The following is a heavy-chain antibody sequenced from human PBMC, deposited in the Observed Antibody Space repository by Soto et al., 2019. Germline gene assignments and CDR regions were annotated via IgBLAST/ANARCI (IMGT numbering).Heavy chain of an antibody. CDR3: AREAVAGLYFDY. CDR1: GGTFSSYA. Sequence: SVKVSCKASGGTFSSYAISWVRQAPGQGLEWMGGIIPIFGTANYAQKFQGRVTITADESTSTAYMELSSLRSEDTAVYYCAREAVAGLYFDYWGQGTLVTVSS. D-gene: IGHD6-19*01. J-gene: IGHJ4*02. CDR2: IIPIFGTA. V-gene: IGHV1-69*13.